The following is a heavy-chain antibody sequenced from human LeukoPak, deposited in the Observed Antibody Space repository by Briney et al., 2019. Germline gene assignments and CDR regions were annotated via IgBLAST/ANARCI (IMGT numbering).Heavy chain of an antibody. J-gene: IGHJ4*02. CDR1: GFTFSNFG. Sequence: GGSLRLSCAASGFTFSNFGMHWVRQAPGKGLEWVSAISGSGGSTYYADSVKGRFTISRDNSKNTLYLQMNSLRAEDTAVYYCASLRGDGYNLDWGQGTLVTVSS. V-gene: IGHV3-23*01. CDR2: ISGSGGST. CDR3: ASLRGDGYNLD. D-gene: IGHD5-24*01.